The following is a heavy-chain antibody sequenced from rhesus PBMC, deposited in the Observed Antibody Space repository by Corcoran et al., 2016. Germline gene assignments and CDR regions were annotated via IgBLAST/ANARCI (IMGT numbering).Heavy chain of an antibody. CDR2: ISNGGGST. D-gene: IGHD4-23*01. Sequence: EVQLVESGGGLAKPGGSLRLSCAASGFTFSDYYMDWVRQAPGKGLEWVSLISNGGGSTGYAGSVKCRFTISRENAKNTLYLQMNSLRAEDTAVYYCARRGYSNYGNYFDYWGQGVLVTVSS. V-gene: IGHV3-178*01. CDR1: GFTFSDYY. CDR3: ARRGYSNYGNYFDY. J-gene: IGHJ4*01.